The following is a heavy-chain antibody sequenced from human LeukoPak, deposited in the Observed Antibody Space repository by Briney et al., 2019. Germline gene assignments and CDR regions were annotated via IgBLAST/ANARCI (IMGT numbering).Heavy chain of an antibody. D-gene: IGHD6-19*01. CDR2: ISSSSSYI. V-gene: IGHV3-21*01. J-gene: IGHJ4*02. CDR1: GFTFSSYG. Sequence: GGSLRLSCAASGFTFSSYGMNWVRQAPGKGLEWVSSISSSSSYIYYADSVKGRFTISRDNAKNSLYLQMNSLRAEDTAVYYCARWGYSSGHGPDWGQGTLVTVSS. CDR3: ARWGYSSGHGPD.